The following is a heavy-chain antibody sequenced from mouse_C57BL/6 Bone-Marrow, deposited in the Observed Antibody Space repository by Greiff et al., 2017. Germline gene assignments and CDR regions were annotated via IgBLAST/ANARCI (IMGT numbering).Heavy chain of an antibody. Sequence: QVQLQQSGPELVKPGASVKISCKASGYAFSGSWMDWVKQRPGKGLEWIGRIYPGDGDTNYNGKFKGKATLTADKSSSTAYMQLSSLTSEDSAVYFCSRAGDYGSSYKAWFAYWGQGTLVTVSA. V-gene: IGHV1-82*01. D-gene: IGHD1-1*01. J-gene: IGHJ3*01. CDR2: IYPGDGDT. CDR1: GYAFSGSW. CDR3: SRAGDYGSSYKAWFAY.